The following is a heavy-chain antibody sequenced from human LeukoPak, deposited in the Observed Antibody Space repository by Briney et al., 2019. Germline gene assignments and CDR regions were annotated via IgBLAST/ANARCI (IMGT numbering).Heavy chain of an antibody. CDR2: ISPSSSAI. D-gene: IGHD6-13*01. J-gene: IGHJ4*02. CDR3: AHISSSWPDY. Sequence: PGGSLRLSCAASGFTFSGYSMNWVRQAPGKGLEWVSYISPSSSAIYYADSVKGRFTISRDNSKNTLYLQMNSLRAEDTAVYYCAHISSSWPDYWGQGTLVTVSS. V-gene: IGHV3-48*01. CDR1: GFTFSGYS.